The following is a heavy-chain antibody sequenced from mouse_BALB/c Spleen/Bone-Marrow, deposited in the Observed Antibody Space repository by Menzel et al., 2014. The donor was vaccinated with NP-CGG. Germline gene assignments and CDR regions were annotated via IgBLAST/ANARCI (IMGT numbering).Heavy chain of an antibody. CDR3: ARHAYYDQTEVSFVY. Sequence: EVMLVESGGGLVKSGGSLKLPCAASGFTFNSYGMSWVRQTPEKRLEWVATISGGGSYTFYPDSVKGRFTISRDNAKNNPYLQLSSLRSEDTALYYCARHAYYDQTEVSFVYWGQGTLVTVSA. J-gene: IGHJ3*01. D-gene: IGHD2-4*01. CDR1: GFTFNSYG. V-gene: IGHV5-9-2*01. CDR2: ISGGGSYT.